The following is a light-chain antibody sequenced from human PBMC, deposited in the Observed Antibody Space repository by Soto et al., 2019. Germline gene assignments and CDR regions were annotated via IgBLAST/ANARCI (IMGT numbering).Light chain of an antibody. V-gene: IGKV1-9*01. CDR1: QGISSY. CDR2: AAS. Sequence: IQLTQSPSSLSASVGDRVTITCRASQGISSYLAWYQQKPGKAPKLLIYAASTLQSGVPSRFSGSGSGTDFTLTISSLQHEDFATYCCQQLNSYPITFGQGTRLEIK. CDR3: QQLNSYPIT. J-gene: IGKJ5*01.